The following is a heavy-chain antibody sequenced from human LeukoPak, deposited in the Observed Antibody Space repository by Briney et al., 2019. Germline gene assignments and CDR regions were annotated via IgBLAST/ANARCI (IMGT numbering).Heavy chain of an antibody. Sequence: PSETLSLTCTVPGDSINSYYWSWIRQPPGKGLEWIGYIYSSGSTNYNPSLTSLKSRVTMSVDTSKKQFSLKLRSVTAADTAVYYCARASSGWYGLFDYWGRGTLVTVTS. D-gene: IGHD6-19*01. V-gene: IGHV4-59*01. CDR3: ARASSGWYGLFDY. CDR2: IYSSGST. CDR1: GDSINSYY. J-gene: IGHJ4*02.